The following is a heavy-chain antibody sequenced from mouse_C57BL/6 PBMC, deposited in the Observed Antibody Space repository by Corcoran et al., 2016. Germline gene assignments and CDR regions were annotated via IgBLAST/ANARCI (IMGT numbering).Heavy chain of an antibody. V-gene: IGHV9-3*01. J-gene: IGHJ4*01. CDR2: INTYSGVP. Sequence: QIQLVQSGPELKKPGETVKISCKASGYTFTTYGMSWVKQAPGKGLKWMGWINTYSGVPTYADDFKGRFAFSLETSASTAYLQINNLKNEDTATYFCAREDLTGTPYYAMDYWGQGTSVTVSS. D-gene: IGHD4-1*01. CDR3: AREDLTGTPYYAMDY. CDR1: GYTFTTYG.